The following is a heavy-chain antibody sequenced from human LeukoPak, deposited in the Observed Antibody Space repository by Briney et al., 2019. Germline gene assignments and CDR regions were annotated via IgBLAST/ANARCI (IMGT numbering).Heavy chain of an antibody. J-gene: IGHJ5*02. CDR2: INHSGST. CDR3: ARPYSSGWDP. Sequence: SETLSLTCTVSGGSISSYYWSWIRQPPGKGLEWIGEINHSGSTNYNPSLRSRVTISVDTSKNQFSLKLSSVTAAGTAVYYCARPYSSGWDPWGQGTLVTVSS. V-gene: IGHV4-34*01. CDR1: GGSISSYY. D-gene: IGHD6-19*01.